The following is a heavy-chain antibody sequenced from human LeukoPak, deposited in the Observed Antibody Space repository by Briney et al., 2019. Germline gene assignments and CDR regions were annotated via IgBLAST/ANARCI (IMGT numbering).Heavy chain of an antibody. D-gene: IGHD3-9*01. CDR3: ARDVSVPGLTGYPNWFDP. Sequence: SETLSLTCTVSGSSISSHSWGWIRQPPGKGLEWIGYDSNNGNINYNPALKSRVTISVDTSKNQFSLKLSSVTAADTAVYYCARDVSVPGLTGYPNWFDPWGEGTLVTVSS. CDR1: GSSISSHS. CDR2: DSNNGNI. V-gene: IGHV4-59*11. J-gene: IGHJ5*02.